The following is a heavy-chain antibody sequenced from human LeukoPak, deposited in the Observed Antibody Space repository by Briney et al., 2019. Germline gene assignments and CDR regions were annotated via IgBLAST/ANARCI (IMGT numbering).Heavy chain of an antibody. J-gene: IGHJ6*03. D-gene: IGHD3-10*01. CDR1: GYTFTGYY. CDR2: INANSGGT. CDR3: ARARGSGSYYGHDYYYYYYMDV. V-gene: IGHV1-2*04. Sequence: GASVKVSCKASGYTFTGYYMHWVRQAPGQGLEWMGWINANSGGTNYAQKFQGWVTMTRDTSITTVYMELRSLRSEDTAVYYCARARGSGSYYGHDYYYYYYMDVWGQGTTVTVSS.